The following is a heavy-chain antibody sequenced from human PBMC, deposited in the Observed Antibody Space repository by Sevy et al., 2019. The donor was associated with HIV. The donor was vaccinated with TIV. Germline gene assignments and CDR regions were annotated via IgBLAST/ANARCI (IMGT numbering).Heavy chain of an antibody. J-gene: IGHJ4*02. CDR2: LSGSGGST. CDR3: ANDQGDYVWGTFRDY. Sequence: GGSLRLSCAASGFTFSIYAMSWVRQAPGKGLEWVSGLSGSGGSTYYADSVKGRFTISRDNSKNTLYLQMNSLRAEDTAVYYCANDQGDYVWGTFRDYWGQRTLVTVSS. D-gene: IGHD3-16*02. V-gene: IGHV3-23*01. CDR1: GFTFSIYA.